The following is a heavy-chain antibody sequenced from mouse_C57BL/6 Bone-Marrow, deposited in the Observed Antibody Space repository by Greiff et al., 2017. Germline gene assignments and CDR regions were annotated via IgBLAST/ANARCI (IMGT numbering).Heavy chain of an antibody. CDR2: IDPENGDT. CDR1: GFNIKDDY. CDR3: TTEFFDY. V-gene: IGHV14-4*01. Sequence: EVQLQQSGAELVRPGASVKLSCTASGFNIKDDYMHWVKQRPEQGLEWIGWIDPENGDTEYASKFQGKATITADTSSNPAYLQLSSLTSEDTAVYYCTTEFFDYWGQGTTLTVSS. J-gene: IGHJ2*01.